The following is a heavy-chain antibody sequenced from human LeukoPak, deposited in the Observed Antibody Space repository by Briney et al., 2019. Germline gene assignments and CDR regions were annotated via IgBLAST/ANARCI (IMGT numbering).Heavy chain of an antibody. CDR1: GGSISSGDFY. J-gene: IGHJ3*02. CDR2: IYYSGST. Sequence: SQTLSLTCIVSGGSISSGDFYWSWIRQPPGRGLEWIGYIYYSGSTYYNPSLKSRVTISVDTSKNQFSLKLSSVTAADTAVYYCARPPYVSGSYYGAFDIWGQGTMVTVSS. CDR3: ARPPYVSGSYYGAFDI. D-gene: IGHD1-26*01. V-gene: IGHV4-30-4*08.